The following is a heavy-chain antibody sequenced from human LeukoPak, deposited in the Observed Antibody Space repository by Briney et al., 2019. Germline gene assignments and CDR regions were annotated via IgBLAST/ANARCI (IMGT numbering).Heavy chain of an antibody. CDR3: ATYGDHSALSFDY. CDR2: FDPEDGET. CDR1: GYTLTELS. D-gene: IGHD4-17*01. V-gene: IGHV1-24*01. J-gene: IGHJ4*02. Sequence: GASVKVSCKVSGYTLTELSMHWVRQAPGKGREWMGGFDPEDGETIYAQKFQGRVTMTEDTSTDTAYMELSSLRSEDTAVYYCATYGDHSALSFDYWGQGTLVTVSS.